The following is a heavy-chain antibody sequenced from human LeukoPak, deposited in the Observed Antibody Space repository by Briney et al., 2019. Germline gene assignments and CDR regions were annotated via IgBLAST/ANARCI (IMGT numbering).Heavy chain of an antibody. CDR1: GFTFSSYA. CDR3: AKDRGYYYGSGSYYNVRVSYYFDY. V-gene: IGHV3-23*01. CDR2: ISGSGGST. D-gene: IGHD3-10*01. Sequence: GGSLRLSCAASGFTFSSYAMGWVRQAPGKGLEWVSAISGSGGSTYYADSVKGRFTISRDNSKNTLYLQMNSLRAEDTAVYYCAKDRGYYYGSGSYYNVRVSYYFDYWGQGTLVTVSS. J-gene: IGHJ4*02.